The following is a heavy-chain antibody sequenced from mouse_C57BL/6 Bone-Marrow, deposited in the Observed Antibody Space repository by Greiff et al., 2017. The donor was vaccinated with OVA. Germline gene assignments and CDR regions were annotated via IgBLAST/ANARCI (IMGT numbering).Heavy chain of an antibody. CDR1: GYTFTSYW. V-gene: IGHV1-74*01. J-gene: IGHJ3*01. D-gene: IGHD2-4*01. CDR3: AIEAYYDYVYPWFAY. Sequence: VQLQQSGAELVKPGASVKVSCKASGYTFTSYWMHWVKQRPGQGLEWIGRIHPSVSDTNYNQKFKGKATLTVDKSSSTAYMQLSSLTSEDSAVYYCAIEAYYDYVYPWFAYWGQGTLVTVSA. CDR2: IHPSVSDT.